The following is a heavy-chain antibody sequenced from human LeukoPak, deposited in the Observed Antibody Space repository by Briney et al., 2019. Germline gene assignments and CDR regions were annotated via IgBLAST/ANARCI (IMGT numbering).Heavy chain of an antibody. J-gene: IGHJ3*02. Sequence: GGSLRLSCAASGFTFSSYSMNWVRQAPGKGLEWVSSISSGSSYIYYADSVKGRFTISRDNAKNSLYLQMNSLRAEDTAVYYCARDPPWLVRDDAFDIWGQGTMVTVSS. V-gene: IGHV3-21*01. CDR3: ARDPPWLVRDDAFDI. D-gene: IGHD6-19*01. CDR1: GFTFSSYS. CDR2: ISSGSSYI.